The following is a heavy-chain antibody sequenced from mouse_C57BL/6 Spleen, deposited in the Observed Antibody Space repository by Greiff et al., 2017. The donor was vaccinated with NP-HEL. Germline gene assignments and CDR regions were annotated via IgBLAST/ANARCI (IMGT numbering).Heavy chain of an antibody. V-gene: IGHV5-6*01. CDR1: GFTFSSYG. J-gene: IGHJ4*01. Sequence: EVKLMESGGDLVKPGGSLKLSCAASGFTFSSYGMSWVRQTPDKRLEWVATISSGGSYTYYPDSVKGRFTISRDNAKNTLYLQMSSLKSEDTAMYYCARQRAYYGSSYAMDYWGQGTSVTVSS. CDR2: ISSGGSYT. D-gene: IGHD1-1*01. CDR3: ARQRAYYGSSYAMDY.